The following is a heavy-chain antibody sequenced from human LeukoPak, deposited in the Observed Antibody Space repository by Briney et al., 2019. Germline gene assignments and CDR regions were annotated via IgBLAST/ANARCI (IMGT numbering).Heavy chain of an antibody. CDR3: AREDGDAFDI. D-gene: IGHD5-24*01. J-gene: IGHJ3*02. V-gene: IGHV3-48*03. CDR2: IGSSGGSR. Sequence: GGSLRLSCIASGFTFSSYEMDWVRRAPGKGLEWVSYIGSSGGSRYYADSVKGRFTTSRDNAKNSLYLQMNSLRAEDTAVYYCAREDGDAFDIWGQGIMVTVSS. CDR1: GFTFSSYE.